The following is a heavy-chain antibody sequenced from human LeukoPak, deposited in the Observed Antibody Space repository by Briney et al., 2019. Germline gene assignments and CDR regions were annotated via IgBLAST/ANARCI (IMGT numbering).Heavy chain of an antibody. D-gene: IGHD3-16*01. Sequence: SGGSLRLSCAASGFTFSSYSMNWVRQAPGKGLEWVSSISSSSSYIYYADSVKGRFTISRDNAKNSLYLQMNSLRAEDTAVYYCARDVSWTLGDAFDIWGQGTMVTVSS. CDR2: ISSSSSYI. CDR1: GFTFSSYS. J-gene: IGHJ3*02. V-gene: IGHV3-21*01. CDR3: ARDVSWTLGDAFDI.